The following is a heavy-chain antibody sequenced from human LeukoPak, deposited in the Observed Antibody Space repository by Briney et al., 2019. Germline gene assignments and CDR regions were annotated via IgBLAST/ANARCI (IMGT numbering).Heavy chain of an antibody. CDR3: ARDPHVLPFDY. V-gene: IGHV3-7*04. Sequence: GGSLRLSCAASGFTFSSYWMSWVRQAPGKGLEWVANIKQDGSEKYYVDSVKGRFTISRDNAKNSLYLQMNNLRAEDTAVYYCARDPHVLPFDYWGQGTLVTVSS. CDR2: IKQDGSEK. J-gene: IGHJ4*02. CDR1: GFTFSSYW.